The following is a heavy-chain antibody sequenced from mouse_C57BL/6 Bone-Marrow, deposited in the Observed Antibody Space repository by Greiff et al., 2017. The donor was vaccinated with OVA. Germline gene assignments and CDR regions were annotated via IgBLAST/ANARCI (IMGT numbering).Heavy chain of an antibody. Sequence: EVQLVESGGGLVKPGGSLKLSCAASGFTFSDYGMHWVRQAPEKGLEWVAYISSGSSTIYYADTVKGRFTISRDNAKNTLFLQMTSLRSEDTAMYYCARRADYYGSSYDWYLDVWGTGTTVTVSS. CDR2: ISSGSSTI. CDR3: ARRADYYGSSYDWYLDV. V-gene: IGHV5-17*01. J-gene: IGHJ1*03. CDR1: GFTFSDYG. D-gene: IGHD1-1*01.